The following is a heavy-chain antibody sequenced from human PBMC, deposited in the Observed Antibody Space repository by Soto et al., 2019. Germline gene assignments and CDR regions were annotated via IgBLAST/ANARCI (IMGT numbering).Heavy chain of an antibody. CDR3: ASNYVDTAGVENVYYYMDV. V-gene: IGHV3-11*01. CDR1: GFTFSDYY. J-gene: IGHJ6*03. D-gene: IGHD5-18*01. Sequence: SGGSLRLSCAASGFTFSDYYMSWIRQAPGKGLEWVSYISSSGSTIYYADSVKGRFTISRDNAKNSLYLQMNSLRAEDTAVYYCASNYVDTAGVENVYYYMDVWGKGTTVTVSS. CDR2: ISSSGSTI.